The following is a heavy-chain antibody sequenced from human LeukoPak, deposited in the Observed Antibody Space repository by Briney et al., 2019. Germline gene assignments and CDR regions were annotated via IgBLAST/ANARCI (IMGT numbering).Heavy chain of an antibody. CDR3: AKDHYLYYYDNSGLDI. V-gene: IGHV4-4*07. CDR2: IYTSGKT. J-gene: IGHJ3*02. Sequence: PSETLSLTCTVSGGSISSYYWSWIRQPAGKGLEWIGRIYTSGKTNYNPSLKSRVTMSLDTSKNQFSPKLSSVTAADTAVYYCAKDHYLYYYDNSGLDIWGQGTMVTVSS. D-gene: IGHD3-22*01. CDR1: GGSISSYY.